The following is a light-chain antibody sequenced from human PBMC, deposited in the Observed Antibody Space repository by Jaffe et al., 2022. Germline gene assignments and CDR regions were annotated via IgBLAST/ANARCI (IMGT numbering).Light chain of an antibody. Sequence: ILLTQSPGTLSLSPGQSATLSCRASQRLTMNHVAWYHQRPGQAPSLLIYDASIRATGISDRFSGSGSGADFTLTISRLEPEDFGVYFCQQYGSSPLITFGPGTRV. CDR1: QRLTMNH. CDR3: QQYGSSPLIT. CDR2: DAS. V-gene: IGKV3-20*01. J-gene: IGKJ3*01.